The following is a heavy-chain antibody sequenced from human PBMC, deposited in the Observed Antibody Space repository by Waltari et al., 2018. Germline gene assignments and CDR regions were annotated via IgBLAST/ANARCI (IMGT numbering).Heavy chain of an antibody. CDR3: ARVSIAAAGPIDY. Sequence: EVQLVESGGGLVKPGGSLRLSCAASGFTFSSYSMTWVRQAPGKGLEWVSSISSSSSYIYYADSVKGRFTISRDNAKNSLYLQMNSLRAEDTAVYYCARVSIAAAGPIDYWGQGTLVTVSS. V-gene: IGHV3-21*01. CDR1: GFTFSSYS. D-gene: IGHD6-13*01. J-gene: IGHJ4*02. CDR2: ISSSSSYI.